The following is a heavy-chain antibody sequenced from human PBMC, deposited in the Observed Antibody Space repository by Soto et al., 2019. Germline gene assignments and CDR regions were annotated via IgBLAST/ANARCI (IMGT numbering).Heavy chain of an antibody. CDR2: IYYSGST. CDR3: ARDRLGVNWFDP. D-gene: IGHD2-8*01. Sequence: SGTLSLTCTVSGGSISSGGYYWSWIRQHPGEGLEWIGYIYYSGSTYYNPSLKSRVTISVDTSKNQFSLKLSSVTAADTAVYYCARDRLGVNWFDPWGQGTMVTVS. CDR1: GGSISSGGYY. V-gene: IGHV4-31*03. J-gene: IGHJ5*02.